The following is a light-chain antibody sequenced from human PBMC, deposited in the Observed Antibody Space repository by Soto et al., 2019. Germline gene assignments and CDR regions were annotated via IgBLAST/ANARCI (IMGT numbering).Light chain of an antibody. CDR1: SSNIGGNT. Sequence: QSVLTQSPSASGTPGQRVTISCSEGSSNIGGNTVNWYQQLPGTAPKLLIYSNNQRPSGVPDRFSGSKSGTSASPAISGLQSEDEADYYCAAWDDSLNGYVFGTGTKVTVL. CDR3: AAWDDSLNGYV. V-gene: IGLV1-44*01. J-gene: IGLJ1*01. CDR2: SNN.